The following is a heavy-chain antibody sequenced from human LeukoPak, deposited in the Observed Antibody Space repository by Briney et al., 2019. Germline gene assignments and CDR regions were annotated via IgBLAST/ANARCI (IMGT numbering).Heavy chain of an antibody. CDR2: TSTRGGT. CDR3: ARDEYRNAY. V-gene: IGHV3-66*01. D-gene: IGHD5-18*01. Sequence: PGGSLRLSCAASGFTFSTQTMTWVRQAPGKGLEWVSVTSTRGGTQYADSVKGRFTISRDNSKNTLYLQMDSLRVEDTAVYYCARDEYRNAYWGQGTLVTVSS. CDR1: GFTFSTQT. J-gene: IGHJ4*02.